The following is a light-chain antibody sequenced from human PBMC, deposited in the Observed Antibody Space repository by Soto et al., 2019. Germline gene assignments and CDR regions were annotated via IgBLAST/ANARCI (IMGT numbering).Light chain of an antibody. CDR3: QQRTNWRGVS. Sequence: EIVMTQSPATLSVSPGEGATLSCRASQSVSSKLAWYQQKPGQAPRLLIYGASTRATGIPARFSGSGSGTEFTLIIASLEPEDFAVYYCQQRTNWRGVSFGPGTKVDIK. V-gene: IGKV3-15*01. CDR1: QSVSSK. CDR2: GAS. J-gene: IGKJ3*01.